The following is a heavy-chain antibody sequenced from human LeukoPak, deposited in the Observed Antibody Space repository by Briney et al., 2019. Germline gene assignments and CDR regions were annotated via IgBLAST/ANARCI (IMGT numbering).Heavy chain of an antibody. CDR1: GVSISSYY. J-gene: IGHJ4*02. CDR3: ARIDTSWFTFDD. V-gene: IGHV4-59*01. Sequence: SETLSLTCTLSGVSISSYYWSWIRQPPGKGLEWIGYISYSGSTNYNPSLKSRVTISVDTPKSQFSLKLSPVTAADTALYYCARIDTSWFTFDDWGQGTLVTVSS. D-gene: IGHD2-2*01. CDR2: ISYSGST.